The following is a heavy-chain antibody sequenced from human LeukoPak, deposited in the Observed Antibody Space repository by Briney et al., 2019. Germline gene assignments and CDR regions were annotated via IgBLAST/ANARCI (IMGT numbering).Heavy chain of an antibody. D-gene: IGHD2-21*02. CDR1: AYTFNSYG. CDR2: ISIYTGNT. CDR3: ARVRGTALTAYPGYFDY. J-gene: IGHJ4*02. Sequence: ASVKVSCKASAYTFNSYGISWVRQAPGQGLEWMGWISIYTGNTKYGEKFQGRATMTRDTSTSTAYLEVRSLSSDDTAVYYCARVRGTALTAYPGYFDYWGQGTLVTVSS. V-gene: IGHV1-18*04.